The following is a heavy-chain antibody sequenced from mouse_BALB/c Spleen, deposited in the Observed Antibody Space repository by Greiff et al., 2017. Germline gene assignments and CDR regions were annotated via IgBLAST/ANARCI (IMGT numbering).Heavy chain of an antibody. J-gene: IGHJ1*01. D-gene: IGHD1-2*01. Sequence: QVQLQQSGAELVKPGASVKLSCKASGYTFTSYYMYWVKQRPGQGLEWIGEINPSNGGTNFNEKFKSKATLTVDKSSSTAYMQLSSLTSEDSAVYYCTRTRSLLRLQGYFDVWGAGTTVTVSS. CDR3: TRTRSLLRLQGYFDV. CDR2: INPSNGGT. V-gene: IGHV1S81*02. CDR1: GYTFTSYY.